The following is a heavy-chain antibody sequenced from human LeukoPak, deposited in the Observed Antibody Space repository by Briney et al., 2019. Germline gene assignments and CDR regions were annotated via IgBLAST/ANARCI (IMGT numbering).Heavy chain of an antibody. CDR1: GFTSSSYE. CDR2: INRSGTTT. V-gene: IGHV3-48*03. J-gene: IGHJ3*02. D-gene: IGHD6-13*01. Sequence: GRSLRLSCAASGFTSSSYEMNWVRQAPGKGLEWVAYINRSGTTTRYADSVKGRFTISRDKSKNTLYLQMNSLRAEDTAVYYCARDFPLAADDAFDIWGQGTMVTVSS. CDR3: ARDFPLAADDAFDI.